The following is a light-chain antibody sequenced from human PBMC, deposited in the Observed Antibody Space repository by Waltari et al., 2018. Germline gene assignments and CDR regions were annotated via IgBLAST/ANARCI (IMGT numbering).Light chain of an antibody. CDR3: QQYNERPPLT. V-gene: IGKV3-15*01. J-gene: IGKJ4*01. CDR1: QNVGSD. Sequence: ELVMTQSPVILSVSPGDGATLSCRASQNVGSDLAWYQQKPGQPPRPLIYDASTRASDIPARFSGRGSGTEFTLTISSLQSEDFAIYYCQQYNERPPLTFGGGTKVDIK. CDR2: DAS.